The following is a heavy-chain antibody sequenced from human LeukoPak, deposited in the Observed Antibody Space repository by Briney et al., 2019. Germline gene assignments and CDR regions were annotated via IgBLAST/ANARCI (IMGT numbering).Heavy chain of an antibody. CDR2: ISTSGSTI. V-gene: IGHV3-48*03. CDR3: ARGEYTYGLD. J-gene: IGHJ4*02. D-gene: IGHD5-18*01. Sequence: PGGSLRLSCAASGFTFSSYEMNWVRQAPGKGLDWVSYISTSGSTIYYADSVKGRFTISRDNAKNSLYLQMNSLRAEDTAVYYCARGEYTYGLDWGQGTLVTVSS. CDR1: GFTFSSYE.